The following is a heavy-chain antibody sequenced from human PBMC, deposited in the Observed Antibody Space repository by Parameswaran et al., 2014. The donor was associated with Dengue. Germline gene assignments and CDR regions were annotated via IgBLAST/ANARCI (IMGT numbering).Heavy chain of an antibody. D-gene: IGHD2-15*01. CDR3: ARHSDCTDDSCYGEGWFDP. CDR2: INPKRGDT. Sequence: WVRQAPGQGLEWMGWINPKRGDTKFAQRFQGRVTMTRDTSTSTAYMELSRLRSDDTAVYYCARHSDCTDDSCYGEGWFDPVGPRYPGHRLL. V-gene: IGHV1-2*02. J-gene: IGHJ5*02.